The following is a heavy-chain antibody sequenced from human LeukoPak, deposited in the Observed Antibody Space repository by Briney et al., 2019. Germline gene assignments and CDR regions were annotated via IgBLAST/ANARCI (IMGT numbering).Heavy chain of an antibody. Sequence: GESLKISCKGSGYRFTSYWIGWVRQMPGKGLEWMGIISPDDSDTRYSPSFQGQVTISADKSISTAYLQWSSLKASDTAMYYCARRVGRIGDYFDYWGQGTLVTVSS. J-gene: IGHJ4*02. CDR2: ISPDDSDT. CDR3: ARRVGRIGDYFDY. V-gene: IGHV5-51*01. D-gene: IGHD3-10*01. CDR1: GYRFTSYW.